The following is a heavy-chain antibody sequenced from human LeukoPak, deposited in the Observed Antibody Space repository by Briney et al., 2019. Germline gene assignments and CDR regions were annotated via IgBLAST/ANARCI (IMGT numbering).Heavy chain of an antibody. Sequence: GGSLRLSCAASGFTFSSYAMSWVRQAPGKGLEWVSAISGSGGSTYYADSVKGRFTISRDNSKNTLYLQMNSLRAEDTAVYYCARTVGATTWNFDYWGQGTLVTVSS. CDR1: GFTFSSYA. D-gene: IGHD1-26*01. J-gene: IGHJ4*02. CDR3: ARTVGATTWNFDY. V-gene: IGHV3-23*01. CDR2: ISGSGGST.